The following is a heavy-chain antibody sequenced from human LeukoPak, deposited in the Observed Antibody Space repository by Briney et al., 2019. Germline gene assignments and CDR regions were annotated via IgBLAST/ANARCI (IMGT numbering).Heavy chain of an antibody. D-gene: IGHD3-10*01. V-gene: IGHV3-43*02. J-gene: IGHJ6*02. CDR2: FRGVGEPR. CDR1: GFTLEIYA. Sequence: GGSLRLSCAAAGFTLEIYAMHGVRHAPGKGLEWVSVFRGVGEPRYYADSVKGRFTVSRDNSKKSLYLEMKSLNSADTALYFCARDNLHGSGNYRILFYHYGLDVWGQGTTVTVSS. CDR3: ARDNLHGSGNYRILFYHYGLDV.